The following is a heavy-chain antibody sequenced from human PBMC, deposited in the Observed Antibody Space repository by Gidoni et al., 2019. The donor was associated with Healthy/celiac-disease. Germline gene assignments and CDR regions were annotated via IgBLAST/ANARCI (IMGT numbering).Heavy chain of an antibody. J-gene: IGHJ4*02. V-gene: IGHV3-13*04. D-gene: IGHD3-10*01. Sequence: VQLVASGGGLVQPGGSLSLSCAASGFTFSSYDMHWVRQGTGKGLEWVSAIGTAGDTYDPGSVKGRFTISRENAENSLYLQMNSLRAEDTAVYYCARGDYFGRYFDYWGQGTLVTVSS. CDR3: ARGDYFGRYFDY. CDR1: GFTFSSYD. CDR2: IGTAGDT.